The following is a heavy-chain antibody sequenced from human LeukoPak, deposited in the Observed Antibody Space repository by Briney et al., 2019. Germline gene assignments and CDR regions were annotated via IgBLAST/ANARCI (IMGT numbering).Heavy chain of an antibody. D-gene: IGHD3-3*01. CDR1: GGSISSGGYY. J-gene: IGHJ6*02. Sequence: SQTLSLTCTVSGGSISSGGYYWSWIRQHPGKGLEWIGYIYYSGSTYYNPSLKSRVTISVDTSKNQFSLKLSSVTAADTAVYYCARDQPYYDFWSGDYYYYYGMDVWGQGTTATVSS. CDR2: IYYSGST. V-gene: IGHV4-31*03. CDR3: ARDQPYYDFWSGDYYYYYGMDV.